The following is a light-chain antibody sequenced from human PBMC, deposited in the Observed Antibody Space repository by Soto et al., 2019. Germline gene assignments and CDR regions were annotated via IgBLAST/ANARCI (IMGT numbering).Light chain of an antibody. CDR3: QQYGSSPPIT. CDR1: KSASSNY. CDR2: GAS. Sequence: DTVLTQSPGTLSLSPGEKSTLSCSASKSASSNYVAWYQQKPGQAPRLLIYGASSRATGIPDRFSGSGSGTDFTLTISRLEPEDFAVYYCQQYGSSPPITFGQGTRLEIK. V-gene: IGKV3-20*01. J-gene: IGKJ5*01.